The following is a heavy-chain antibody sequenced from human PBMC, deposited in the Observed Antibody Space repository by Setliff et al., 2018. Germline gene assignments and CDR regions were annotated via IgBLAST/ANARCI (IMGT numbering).Heavy chain of an antibody. Sequence: SCKVSGYTLTELSMHWVRQPPGKGLEWVAVISYDGSNKYYADSVKGRFTISRDNSKNTLYLQMNSLRAEDTAVYYCARDGGEYWGQGTLVTVSS. CDR1: GYTLTELS. J-gene: IGHJ4*02. V-gene: IGHV3-30*04. D-gene: IGHD3-16*01. CDR2: ISYDGSNK. CDR3: ARDGGEY.